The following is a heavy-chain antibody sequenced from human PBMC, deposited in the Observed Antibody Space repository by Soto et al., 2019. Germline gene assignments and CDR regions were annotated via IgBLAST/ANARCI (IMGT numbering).Heavy chain of an antibody. CDR1: GGSVSSGSYY. D-gene: IGHD2-15*01. CDR2: IYYSGST. J-gene: IGHJ4*02. CDR3: AREGYCSGGSPCPFDS. Sequence: SETLSLTCTVSGGSVSSGSYYWSWIRQPPGKRLEWIGYIYYSGSTNYNPSLKSRVTISVDTSKNQISLKLSSVTAADTAVYYCAREGYCSGGSPCPFDSWGQGTLVTVSS. V-gene: IGHV4-61*01.